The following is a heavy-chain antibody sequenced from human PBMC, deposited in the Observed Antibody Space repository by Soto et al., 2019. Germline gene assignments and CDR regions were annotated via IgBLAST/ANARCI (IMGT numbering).Heavy chain of an antibody. CDR3: ARASSRYNWNVGYYYGMDV. V-gene: IGHV3-7*01. Sequence: GGSLRLSCAASGFTFSSYWMSWVRQAPGKGLEWVANIKQDGSEKYYVDSVKGRFTISRDNAKNSLYLQMNSLRAEDTAVYYCARASSRYNWNVGYYYGMDVWGQGTTVTVSS. D-gene: IGHD1-20*01. CDR1: GFTFSSYW. J-gene: IGHJ6*02. CDR2: IKQDGSEK.